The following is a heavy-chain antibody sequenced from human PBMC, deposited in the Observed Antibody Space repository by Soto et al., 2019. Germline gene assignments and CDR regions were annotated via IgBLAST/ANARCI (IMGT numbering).Heavy chain of an antibody. V-gene: IGHV4-39*01. D-gene: IGHD5-12*01. CDR3: ARLNAGYSGYDYPDY. CDR2: IYYSGST. Sequence: QLQLQESGPGLVKPSETLSLTCTVSGGSISSSSYYWGWIRQPPGKGLEWIGSIYYSGSTYYNPSLKSRFTISVDTSKNQFSLKLSSVTAADTAVYYCARLNAGYSGYDYPDYWGQGTLVTVSS. CDR1: GGSISSSSYY. J-gene: IGHJ4*02.